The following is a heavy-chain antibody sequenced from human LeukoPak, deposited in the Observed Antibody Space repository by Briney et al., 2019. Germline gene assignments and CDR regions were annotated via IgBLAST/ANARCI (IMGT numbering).Heavy chain of an antibody. CDR1: GYTFTCYY. V-gene: IGHV1-2*02. J-gene: IGHJ4*02. CDR3: ARYYDSSGYLYY. Sequence: ASVTVSCTASGYTFTCYYMHWVRQAPGQGLEWMGWINPNSGGTNYAQKFQGRVTMTRDTSISTAYMELSRLRSDDTAVYYCARYYDSSGYLYYWGQGTLVTVSS. CDR2: INPNSGGT. D-gene: IGHD3-22*01.